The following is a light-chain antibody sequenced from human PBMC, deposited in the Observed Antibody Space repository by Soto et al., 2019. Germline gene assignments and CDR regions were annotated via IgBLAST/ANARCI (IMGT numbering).Light chain of an antibody. CDR1: QGVGSW. Sequence: DIQMTQSPSSVSAPVGDRVTITCRASQGVGSWLAWNQQKPGKAPNLLIFAASSLQSGVPSRFSGSGSGTDFTLTISSLQPEDVASYYWQQANSFPWTFGQGTKVEIK. CDR3: QQANSFPWT. V-gene: IGKV1-12*01. J-gene: IGKJ1*01. CDR2: AAS.